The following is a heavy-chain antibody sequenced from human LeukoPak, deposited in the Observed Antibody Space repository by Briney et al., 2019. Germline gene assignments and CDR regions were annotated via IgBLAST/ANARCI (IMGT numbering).Heavy chain of an antibody. D-gene: IGHD3-22*01. CDR2: IKQDGSER. CDR1: GFTFSSYW. J-gene: IGHJ4*02. V-gene: IGHV3-7*01. CDR3: VRDGDTSGYTN. Sequence: GGSLRLSCAASGFTFSSYWMHWVRQAPGKGLEWVANIKQDGSERHYVDSVKGRFTISRDNAKNLLYLQMNSLRAEDTAVYSCVRDGDTSGYTNWGQGTLVTVSS.